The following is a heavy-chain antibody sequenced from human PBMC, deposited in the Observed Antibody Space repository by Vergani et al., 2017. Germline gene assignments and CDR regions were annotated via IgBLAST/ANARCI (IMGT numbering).Heavy chain of an antibody. CDR2: ISGSGGST. Sequence: EVQLLESGGGLVQPGGSLRLSCAASGFTFSSYAMSWVRQAPGKGLEWVSAISGSGGSTYYADSVKGRFTISRDNSKNTLYLQMNSLRAEDTAVYYCARRVGGXTIFGVVIPQGDAYWGQGTLVTVSS. CDR3: ARRVGGXTIFGVVIPQGDAY. D-gene: IGHD3-3*01. J-gene: IGHJ4*02. CDR1: GFTFSSYA. V-gene: IGHV3-23*01.